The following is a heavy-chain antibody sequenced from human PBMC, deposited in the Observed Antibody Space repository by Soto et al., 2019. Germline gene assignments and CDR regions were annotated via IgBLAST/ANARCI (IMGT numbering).Heavy chain of an antibody. D-gene: IGHD6-19*01. CDR3: AKDRGLVLSFLFDY. V-gene: IGHV3-9*01. CDR2: ISWNSGSI. Sequence: EVQLVESGGGLVQPGRSLRLSCAASGFTFDDYAMHWVRQAPGKGLEWVSGISWNSGSIGYADSLKGRFTISRDNAKNSLYLQMNILRAEDTALYYCAKDRGLVLSFLFDYCGQGTLVSVSS. J-gene: IGHJ4*02. CDR1: GFTFDDYA.